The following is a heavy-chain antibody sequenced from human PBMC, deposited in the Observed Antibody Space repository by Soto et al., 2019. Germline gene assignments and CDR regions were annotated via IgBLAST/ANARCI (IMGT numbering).Heavy chain of an antibody. J-gene: IGHJ6*02. V-gene: IGHV1-24*01. CDR1: GYTLTELS. CDR2: FDPEDGET. D-gene: IGHD5-12*01. Sequence: GASVKVSCKVSGYTLTELSMHWVRQAPGKGLEWMGGFDPEDGETIYAQKFQGRVTITEDASTDTAYMELSSLRSEDTAVYYCGWSRDGYNLGLYYYAMDVWGQGTTVTVSS. CDR3: GWSRDGYNLGLYYYAMDV.